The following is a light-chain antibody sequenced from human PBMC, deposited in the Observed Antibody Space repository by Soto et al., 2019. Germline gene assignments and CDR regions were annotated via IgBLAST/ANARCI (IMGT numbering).Light chain of an antibody. V-gene: IGKV3-20*01. CDR3: QQYASSPLT. Sequence: EIVLTQSPGTLSLSPGERATLSCRASQSVGRNYLAWYQQKPGQAPRLLIHGASSRATGIPDRFSGSGSGPEFILTISRLEPEDFAVYYCQQYASSPLTFGGGTKVEIK. J-gene: IGKJ4*01. CDR1: QSVGRNY. CDR2: GAS.